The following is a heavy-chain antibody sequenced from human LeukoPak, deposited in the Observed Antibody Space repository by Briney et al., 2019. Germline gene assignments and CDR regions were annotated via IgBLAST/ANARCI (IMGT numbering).Heavy chain of an antibody. Sequence: GGSLRLSCAASGFTFSSYGMHWVRQAPGKGLEWVAVISYDGSNKYYADSVKGRFTISRDNSKNTLYLQMNSLRAEDTAVYYCARGDIVMVTAPFDPWGQGTLVTVSS. V-gene: IGHV3-30*03. J-gene: IGHJ5*02. CDR2: ISYDGSNK. D-gene: IGHD2-21*02. CDR3: ARGDIVMVTAPFDP. CDR1: GFTFSSYG.